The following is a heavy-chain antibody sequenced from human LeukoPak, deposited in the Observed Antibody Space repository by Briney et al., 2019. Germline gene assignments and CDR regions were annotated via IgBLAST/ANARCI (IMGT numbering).Heavy chain of an antibody. D-gene: IGHD3-22*01. CDR3: ARVSGFSGLAFDY. CDR1: GFTFSTYN. Sequence: GGSLRLSCAASGFTFSTYNMNWVRQAPGKGLEWVSSISRSSSHIYYADSVKGRFTISRDNAKNSLYLQMNSLRAEDTAVYYCARVSGFSGLAFDYWGQGTLVTVSS. CDR2: ISRSSSHI. J-gene: IGHJ4*02. V-gene: IGHV3-21*01.